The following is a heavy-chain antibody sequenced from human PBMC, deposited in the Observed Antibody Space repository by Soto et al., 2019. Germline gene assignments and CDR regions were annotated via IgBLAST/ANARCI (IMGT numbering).Heavy chain of an antibody. J-gene: IGHJ6*02. CDR2: SYYSGST. CDR1: GGSISSGDYY. D-gene: IGHD3-3*01. CDR3: AREKADFWSGSNPYYYYYGMDV. V-gene: IGHV4-30-4*01. Sequence: SETLSLTCTVSGGSISSGDYYWSWIRQPPGKGLEWIGYSYYSGSTYYNPSLKSRVTISVDTSKNQFSLKLSSVTAADTAVYYCAREKADFWSGSNPYYYYYGMDVWGQGTTVTVSS.